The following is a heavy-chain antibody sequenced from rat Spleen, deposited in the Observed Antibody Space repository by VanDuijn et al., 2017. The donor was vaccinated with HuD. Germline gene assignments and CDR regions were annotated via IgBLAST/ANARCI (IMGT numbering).Heavy chain of an antibody. Sequence: EVQLVESGGGLVQPGGSLKLSCEASGFIFNRYYMVWVRQAPTKGLEWVAYISTGGGSTYYRDSVKGRFTISRDNAKSTLYLQMDSLRSEDTATYYCARHLIYGYDVMDAWGQGASVTVSS. J-gene: IGHJ4*01. CDR3: ARHLIYGYDVMDA. CDR1: GFIFNRYY. CDR2: ISTGGGST. V-gene: IGHV5-27*01. D-gene: IGHD1-7*01.